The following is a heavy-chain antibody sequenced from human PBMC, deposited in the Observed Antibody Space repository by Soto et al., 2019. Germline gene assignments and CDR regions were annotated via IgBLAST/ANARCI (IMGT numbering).Heavy chain of an antibody. D-gene: IGHD1-26*01. V-gene: IGHV3-23*01. Sequence: GGSLRLSCAASGFTFSSYAMSWVRQAPGKGLEWVSTISGSGGNAYYADSVKGRFSISRDNSKNTLRLQMSSLRADDTAVYYCAKDGASGSYPPYYYFGMDVWGQGTTVTV. CDR2: ISGSGGNA. CDR1: GFTFSSYA. CDR3: AKDGASGSYPPYYYFGMDV. J-gene: IGHJ6*02.